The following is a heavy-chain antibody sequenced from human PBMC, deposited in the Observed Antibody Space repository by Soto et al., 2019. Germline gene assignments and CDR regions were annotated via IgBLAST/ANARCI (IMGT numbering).Heavy chain of an antibody. D-gene: IGHD5-12*01. V-gene: IGHV3-48*03. J-gene: IGHJ4*02. CDR3: ASGEATLDY. Sequence: EVQLVESGGGWVQPGGSLRLSCAASGFIFSSYEMNWVRQGPGKGRGWVSYISSSGSTIYYADSVKGRFTLYRDNAKNSLYLQMNSLTAEDTAVYYCASGEATLDYWGQGPLVTVSS. CDR2: ISSSGSTI. CDR1: GFIFSSYE.